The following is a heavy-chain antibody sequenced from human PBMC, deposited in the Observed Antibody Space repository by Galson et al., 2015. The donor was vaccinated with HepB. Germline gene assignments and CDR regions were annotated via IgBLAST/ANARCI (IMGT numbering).Heavy chain of an antibody. J-gene: IGHJ4*02. CDR2: INPNTGGT. CDR3: ARDWRGTYAIDNH. D-gene: IGHD2-21*01. V-gene: IGHV1-2*06. CDR1: GYTFTDYY. Sequence: SVKVSCKAFGYTFTDYYVHWVRQAPGQGLEWMGRINPNTGGTESTQKFQGRVTMTRDTSINTAYMELNRLRSDDTAVYYCARDWRGTYAIDNHWGQGTLVTVSS.